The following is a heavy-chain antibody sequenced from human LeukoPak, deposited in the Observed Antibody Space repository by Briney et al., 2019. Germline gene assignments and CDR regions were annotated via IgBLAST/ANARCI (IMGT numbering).Heavy chain of an antibody. CDR2: IIPISGTA. Sequence: ASVKVSCKASGGTFSSYAISWVRQAPGQGLEWMGGIIPISGTANYAQKFQGRVTITADESTSTAYMELSSLRSEDTAVYYCAREGVGHNKNFDYWGQGTLVTASS. CDR1: GGTFSSYA. V-gene: IGHV1-69*13. J-gene: IGHJ4*02. CDR3: AREGVGHNKNFDY. D-gene: IGHD1-26*01.